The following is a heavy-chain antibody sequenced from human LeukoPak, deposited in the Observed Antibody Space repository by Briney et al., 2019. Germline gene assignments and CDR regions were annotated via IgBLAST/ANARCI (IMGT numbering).Heavy chain of an antibody. CDR1: GYTFTSYD. D-gene: IGHD3-22*01. CDR2: IIPILGIA. CDR3: ARAYYDSSGYYPYYFDY. J-gene: IGHJ4*02. V-gene: IGHV1-69*04. Sequence: SVKVSCKASGYTFTSYDINWVRQAPGQGLEWMGRIIPILGIANYAQKFQGRVTITADKSTSTAYMELSSLRSEDTAVYYCARAYYDSSGYYPYYFDYWGQGTLVTVSS.